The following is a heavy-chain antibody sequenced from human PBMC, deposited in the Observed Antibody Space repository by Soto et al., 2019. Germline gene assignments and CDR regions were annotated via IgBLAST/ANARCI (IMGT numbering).Heavy chain of an antibody. CDR3: EKARGMVYLEYFKY. CDR2: IGDSASST. D-gene: IGHD3-3*01. CDR1: GFTFSNYA. J-gene: IGHJ1*01. V-gene: IGHV3-23*01. Sequence: DVQLLESGGGFVQPGGSLRLSCAASGFTFSNYAMTWVRQAPGTGPEWVSTIGDSASSTYYADSVKGRFIISRDNSKNTLYMPMNSLRAEDTAVYSGEKARGMVYLEYFKYWGQGTLVTDSS.